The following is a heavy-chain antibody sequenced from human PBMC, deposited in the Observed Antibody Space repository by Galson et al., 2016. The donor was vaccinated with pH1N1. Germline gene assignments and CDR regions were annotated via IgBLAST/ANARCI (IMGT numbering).Heavy chain of an antibody. J-gene: IGHJ6*02. V-gene: IGHV1-69*13. Sequence: SVKVSCKASGDTFSNFAISWVRQAPGQGLEWMGGIIPIFGPANYALKFQGRVTLTADGSLHTAFMELSGLTSQDTAVYYCARTPTSVVTDYSPFDVWGQGTTVTVSS. D-gene: IGHD4-23*01. CDR1: GDTFSNFA. CDR2: IIPIFGPA. CDR3: ARTPTSVVTDYSPFDV.